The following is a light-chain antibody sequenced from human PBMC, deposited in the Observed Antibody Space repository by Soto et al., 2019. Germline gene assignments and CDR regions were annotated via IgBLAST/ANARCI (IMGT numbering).Light chain of an antibody. Sequence: EIVLTQSPATLSLSPGERATLSCRASQSVSTYLAWYQQKPGQAPRLLVYDASNRATGIPARFSGSGSGTGFTLTISSLEAEDFAVYFCQQRSDWPITFGQGTRVEIK. J-gene: IGKJ5*01. V-gene: IGKV3-11*01. CDR1: QSVSTY. CDR3: QQRSDWPIT. CDR2: DAS.